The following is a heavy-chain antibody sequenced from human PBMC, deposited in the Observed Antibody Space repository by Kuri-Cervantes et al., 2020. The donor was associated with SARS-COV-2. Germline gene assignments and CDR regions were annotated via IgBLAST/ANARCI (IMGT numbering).Heavy chain of an antibody. J-gene: IGHJ6*03. CDR1: GYTFTSYG. D-gene: IGHD3-3*01. CDR3: ARGRYDTIFGRYYYYMDV. CDR2: INPNSGGT. V-gene: IGHV1-18*01. Sequence: ASVKVSCKASGYTFTSYGISWVRQAPGQGLEWMGWINPNSGGTNYAQKFQGRVTITTDESTSTAYMELSSLRSEDTAVYYCARGRYDTIFGRYYYYMDVWGKGTTVTVSS.